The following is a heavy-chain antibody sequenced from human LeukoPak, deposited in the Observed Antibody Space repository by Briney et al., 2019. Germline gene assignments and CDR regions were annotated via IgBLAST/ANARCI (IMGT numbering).Heavy chain of an antibody. D-gene: IGHD2-2*01. CDR3: ARDLVVPAAGQAYYYYGMDV. Sequence: ASVKVSCKASGYTFTSYGISWVRQAPGQGLEWMGWISAYNGNTNYAQKLQGRVTMTTDTSPSTAYMELRSLRSDDTAVYYCARDLVVPAAGQAYYYYGMDVWGQGTTVTVSS. J-gene: IGHJ6*02. V-gene: IGHV1-18*01. CDR1: GYTFTSYG. CDR2: ISAYNGNT.